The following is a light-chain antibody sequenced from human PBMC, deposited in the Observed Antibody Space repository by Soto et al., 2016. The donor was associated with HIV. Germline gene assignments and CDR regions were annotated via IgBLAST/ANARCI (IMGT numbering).Light chain of an antibody. CDR2: DAA. V-gene: IGKV1-33*01. Sequence: DIQMTQSPSSLSASVGDRVTITCQASRDINNFLNWYQQKPGKAPKLLIYDAANLETGVPSRFSGSGSGTDFILTINSLQPEDVATYYCQHYDNLPSLTFGGGTKVEIK. CDR3: QHYDNLPSLT. CDR1: RDINNF. J-gene: IGKJ4*01.